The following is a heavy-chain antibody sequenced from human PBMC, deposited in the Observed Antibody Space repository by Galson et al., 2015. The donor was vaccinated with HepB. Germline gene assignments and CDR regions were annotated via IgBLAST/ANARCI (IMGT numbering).Heavy chain of an antibody. V-gene: IGHV1-3*01. CDR2: INAGNGNT. CDR3: ASRIGHDYGDNGAFDI. D-gene: IGHD4-17*01. J-gene: IGHJ3*02. CDR1: GYTFTSYA. Sequence: SVKVSCKASGYTFTSYAMHWVRQAPGQRLEWMGWINAGNGNTKYSQKFQGRVTITRDTSASTAYMELSSLRSEDTAVYYCASRIGHDYGDNGAFDIWGQGTMVTVSS.